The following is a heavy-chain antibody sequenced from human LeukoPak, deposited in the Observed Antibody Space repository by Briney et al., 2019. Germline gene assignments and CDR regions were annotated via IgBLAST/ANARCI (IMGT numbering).Heavy chain of an antibody. CDR1: GGSISTTNYY. CDR2: IYSSGNT. CDR3: ARHSGLRSPFDP. Sequence: PSETLSLTCTVSGGSISTTNYYWGWIRQPPGRDLEWIGSIYSSGNTYYNPSLESRVTISVDTSKNQLSLKLTSATAADTSVYYCARHSGLRSPFDPWGQGTLVTVSS. V-gene: IGHV4-39*01. J-gene: IGHJ5*02. D-gene: IGHD3-3*01.